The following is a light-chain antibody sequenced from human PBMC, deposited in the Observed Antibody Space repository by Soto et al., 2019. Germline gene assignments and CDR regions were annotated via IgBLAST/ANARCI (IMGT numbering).Light chain of an antibody. CDR2: GAS. CDR3: QQYGSSPYT. J-gene: IGKJ2*01. V-gene: IGKV3-20*01. Sequence: EIVLTQSPGTLSLSPGERATLSCRASQSVSTNYLAWYQQKSGQAHRLLIYGASSGATGIPDRFSGSGSGTDFTLTISRLEPEDFAVYYCQQYGSSPYTFGQGTKLEI. CDR1: QSVSTNY.